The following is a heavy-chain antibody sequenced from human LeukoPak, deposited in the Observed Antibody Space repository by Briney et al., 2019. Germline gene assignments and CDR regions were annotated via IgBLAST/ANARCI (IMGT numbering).Heavy chain of an antibody. CDR2: INHSGST. V-gene: IGHV4-34*01. D-gene: IGHD1/OR15-1a*01. CDR1: GGSFSGYY. J-gene: IGHJ6*03. CDR3: AGAGNTPYYYYYMDV. Sequence: SETPSLTCAVYGGSFSGYYWSWIRQPPGKGLEWIGEINHSGSTNYNPSLKSRVTISVDTSKNQFSLKLSSVTAADTAVYYCAGAGNTPYYYYYMDVWGKGTTVTVSS.